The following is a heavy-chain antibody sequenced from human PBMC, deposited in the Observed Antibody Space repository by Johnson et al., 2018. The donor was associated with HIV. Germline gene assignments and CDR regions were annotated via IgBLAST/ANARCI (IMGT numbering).Heavy chain of an antibody. J-gene: IGHJ3*02. Sequence: QVQLVESGGGVVQPGRSLRLSCAASGFTFSSYALHWVRQAPGKGLDWVAIISYDGSYKYYADSVKGRFTISSDNSKNTLYLQMNSLRAEDTALYYCARVVGYKYGSAGDNDAFDIWGQGTMVTVSS. D-gene: IGHD5-18*01. V-gene: IGHV3-30*04. CDR2: ISYDGSYK. CDR1: GFTFSSYA. CDR3: ARVVGYKYGSAGDNDAFDI.